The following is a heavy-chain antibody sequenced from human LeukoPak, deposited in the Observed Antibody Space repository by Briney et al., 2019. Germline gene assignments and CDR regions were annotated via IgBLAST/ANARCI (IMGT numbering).Heavy chain of an antibody. V-gene: IGHV4-4*07. CDR3: ARESRGPGVGDAFDI. CDR1: GGSLSSYY. CDR2: IYTSGST. Sequence: PSETLSLTCTVSGGSLSSYYWIWIRQPTGKGLEWMGRIYTSGSTNYNPSLKSRVTMSVDTSKNQFSLKLTSVTAADTAVYYCARESRGPGVGDAFDIWGQGTMVTVSS. J-gene: IGHJ3*02. D-gene: IGHD3-10*01.